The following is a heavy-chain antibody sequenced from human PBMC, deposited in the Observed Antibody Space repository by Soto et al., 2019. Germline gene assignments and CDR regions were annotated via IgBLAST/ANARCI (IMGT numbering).Heavy chain of an antibody. V-gene: IGHV5-51*01. CDR2: IYPGDSDT. CDR1: GYSFTSYW. J-gene: IGHJ3*02. D-gene: IGHD3-10*01. Sequence: PGESLKISCKGSGYSFTSYWIGWVRQMPGKGLDWMGIIYPGDSDTRYSPSFGGQVTIAAEKFISSAYLQWSSLKATDTAMYYCASPFYGSGSHSDAFDIWGQGTMVT. CDR3: ASPFYGSGSHSDAFDI.